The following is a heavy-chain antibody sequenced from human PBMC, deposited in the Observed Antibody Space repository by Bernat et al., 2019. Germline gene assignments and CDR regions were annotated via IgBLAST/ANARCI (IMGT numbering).Heavy chain of an antibody. CDR1: GYTFTGYY. Sequence: QVQLVQSGAEVKKPGASVKVSCKASGYTFTGYYMHWVRQAPGQGLEWMGWINPNSGGTNYAQKFQGWVTMTRDTSISTAYMELSRLRSDDTAVYYCARDLGYGDTTDYFDYWGQGPLVTVSS. V-gene: IGHV1-2*04. CDR2: INPNSGGT. D-gene: IGHD4-17*01. J-gene: IGHJ4*02. CDR3: ARDLGYGDTTDYFDY.